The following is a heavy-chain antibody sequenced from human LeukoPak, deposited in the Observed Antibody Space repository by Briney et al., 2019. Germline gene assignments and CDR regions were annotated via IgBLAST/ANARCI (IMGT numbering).Heavy chain of an antibody. J-gene: IGHJ6*03. V-gene: IGHV3-21*04. CDR2: ISSSSSYI. Sequence: GGSLRLSCAASGFTFSSYSMNWVRQAPGKGLEWVSSISSSSSYIYYADSVKGRFTISRDNAKNSLYLQMNSLRDEGTALYYCARESRNYDFWSGYLLAPNYYYYMDVWGKGTTVTVSS. D-gene: IGHD3-3*01. CDR3: ARESRNYDFWSGYLLAPNYYYYMDV. CDR1: GFTFSSYS.